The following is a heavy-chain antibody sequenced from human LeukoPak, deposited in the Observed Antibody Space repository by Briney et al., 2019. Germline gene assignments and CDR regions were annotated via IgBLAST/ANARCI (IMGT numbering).Heavy chain of an antibody. CDR2: IYYSGST. V-gene: IGHV4-59*01. D-gene: IGHD5-18*01. CDR3: ARGSGYSYGFGFDP. J-gene: IGHJ5*02. CDR1: GGSISSYY. Sequence: PSETLSLTCTVSGGSISSYYWSWIRQPPGKGLDWTGYIYYSGSTNYNPSLKSRVTISVDTSNNQFSLKLSSVTAADTAVYYCARGSGYSYGFGFDPWGQGTLVTVSS.